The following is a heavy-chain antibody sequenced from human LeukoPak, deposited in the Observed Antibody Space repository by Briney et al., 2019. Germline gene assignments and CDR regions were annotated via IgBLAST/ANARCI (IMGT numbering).Heavy chain of an antibody. V-gene: IGHV3-33*01. CDR2: IWYDGSNT. CDR1: GFTFSSYD. J-gene: IGHJ2*01. D-gene: IGHD3-10*01. Sequence: GGSLRLSCAASGFTFSSYDMHWVRQAPGKGLEWEAIIWYDGSNTYYADSVKGRFTISRDNSKNTLYLQMTSLRAEDTAVYYCVRNRDWYFDLWGRGTLVTVSS. CDR3: VRNRDWYFDL.